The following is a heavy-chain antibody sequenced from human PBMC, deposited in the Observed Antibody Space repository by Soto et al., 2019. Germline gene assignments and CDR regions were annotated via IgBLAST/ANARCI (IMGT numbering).Heavy chain of an antibody. V-gene: IGHV3-23*01. Sequence: EVQLLESGGGLVQPGGSLRLSCAASGFTFSSYGMTWVRQAPGKGLEWVSSISGSVIITHYADSVKGRFIISRDNSKNTLHLQMNSLRAEDTAVYYCAKWPAEGGYPLVWGRGTLVAVSS. D-gene: IGHD5-12*01. J-gene: IGHJ4*02. CDR3: AKWPAEGGYPLV. CDR1: GFTFSSYG. CDR2: ISGSVIIT.